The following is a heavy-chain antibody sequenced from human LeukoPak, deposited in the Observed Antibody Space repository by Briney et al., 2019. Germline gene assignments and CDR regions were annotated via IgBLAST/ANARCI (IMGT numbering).Heavy chain of an antibody. CDR2: ISYDGSNK. CDR3: ARVESSGWYGFDY. V-gene: IGHV3-30-3*01. Sequence: GGSLRLSCAASGFTFSSCAMHWVRQAPGKGLEWVAVISYDGSNKYYADSVKGRFTISRDNSKNTLYLQMNSLRAEDTAVYYCARVESSGWYGFDYWGQGTLVTVSS. CDR1: GFTFSSCA. J-gene: IGHJ4*02. D-gene: IGHD6-19*01.